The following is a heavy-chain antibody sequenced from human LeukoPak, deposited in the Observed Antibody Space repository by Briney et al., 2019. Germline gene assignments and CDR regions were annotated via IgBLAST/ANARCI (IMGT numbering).Heavy chain of an antibody. J-gene: IGHJ6*02. CDR3: ARDPDPSSSWYYYYSGMDV. CDR2: ISAYNGNT. V-gene: IGHV1-18*01. CDR1: GYTFTSYG. Sequence: ASVKVSCKASGYTFTSYGISRVRQTPGQGLEWMGWISAYNGNTNYAQKLQGRVTMTTDTSTSTAYMELRSLRSDDTAVYYCARDPDPSSSWYYYYSGMDVWGQGTTVTVSS. D-gene: IGHD6-13*01.